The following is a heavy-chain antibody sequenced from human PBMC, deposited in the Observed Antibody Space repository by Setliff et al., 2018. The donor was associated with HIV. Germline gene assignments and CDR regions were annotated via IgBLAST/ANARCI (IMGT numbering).Heavy chain of an antibody. V-gene: IGHV4-4*02. CDR3: ARDARWLQFPYFDY. Sequence: PSETLSLTCDVSGVSITNSNWWTWVRQAPGKGLEWIGEVSHSGTTNYNPSLKSRVTMSVDASKNQFSLKLSSVTAADTAVYYCARDARWLQFPYFDYWGQGTLVTVSS. J-gene: IGHJ4*01. D-gene: IGHD5-12*01. CDR2: VSHSGTT. CDR1: GVSITNSNW.